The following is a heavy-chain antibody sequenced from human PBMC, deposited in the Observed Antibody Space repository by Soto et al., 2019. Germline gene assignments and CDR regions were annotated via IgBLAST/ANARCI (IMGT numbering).Heavy chain of an antibody. D-gene: IGHD2-15*01. J-gene: IGHJ3*02. CDR2: INPSGGST. V-gene: IGHV1-46*01. CDR1: GYTFTSYY. CDR3: AKNIVVVVAATRGDAFDI. Sequence: ASVKVSCKASGYTFTSYYMHWVRQAPGQGLEWMGIINPSGGSTSYAQKFQGRVTMTRDTSTSTVYMELSSLRSEDTAVYYCAKNIVVVVAATRGDAFDIWGQGTMVNVS.